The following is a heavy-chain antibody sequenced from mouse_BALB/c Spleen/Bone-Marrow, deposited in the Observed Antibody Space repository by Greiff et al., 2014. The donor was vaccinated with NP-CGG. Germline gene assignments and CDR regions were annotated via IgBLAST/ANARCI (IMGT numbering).Heavy chain of an antibody. D-gene: IGHD2-1*01. CDR2: IDPSDSET. CDR3: ARSGGNYVAWFVY. Sequence: QVQLQQSGAEVVKPGAPVKLSCKASGYTFTRYWMHWVRQRPGRGLEWIGKIDPSDSETHYNHEFKDKATLTVDKSSSTACIQLSSLTSEDSAVYFCARSGGNYVAWFVYWGQGTLVTVSP. J-gene: IGHJ3*01. CDR1: GYTFTRYW. V-gene: IGHV1-69*02.